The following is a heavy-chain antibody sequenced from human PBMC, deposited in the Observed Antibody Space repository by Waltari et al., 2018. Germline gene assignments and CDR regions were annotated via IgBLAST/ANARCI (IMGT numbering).Heavy chain of an antibody. CDR1: GYSISSGYS. D-gene: IGHD3-3*01. Sequence: QVQLQESGPGLVKPSETLSLTCAVSGYSISSGYSWGWIRQPPGKGLEWIGSIYHSGSTYYNPSLKSRVTISVDTSKNQFSLKLSSVTAADTAVYYCARHSSPSITIFGVAVDYWGQGTLVTVSS. CDR2: IYHSGST. CDR3: ARHSSPSITIFGVAVDY. V-gene: IGHV4-38-2*01. J-gene: IGHJ4*02.